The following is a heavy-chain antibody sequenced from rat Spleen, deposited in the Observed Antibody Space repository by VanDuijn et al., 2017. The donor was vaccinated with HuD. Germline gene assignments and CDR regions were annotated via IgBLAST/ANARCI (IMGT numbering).Heavy chain of an antibody. J-gene: IGHJ1*01. CDR2: ISYDGSST. Sequence: EVQLVESGGGLVQPGRSLKLSCAASGFTFSNYGMAWVCQAPTKGLEWVATISYDGSSTYYRDSVKGRFTISRDNAKSTLYLQMDSLRSEDTATYYCARRVDYYSGDWYFDFWGPGTMVTVSS. CDR3: ARRVDYYSGDWYFDF. D-gene: IGHD1-1*01. V-gene: IGHV5-29*01. CDR1: GFTFSNYG.